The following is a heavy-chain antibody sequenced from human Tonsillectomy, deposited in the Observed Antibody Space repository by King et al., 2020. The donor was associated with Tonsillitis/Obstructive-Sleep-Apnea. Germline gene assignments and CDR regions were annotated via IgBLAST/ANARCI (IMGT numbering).Heavy chain of an antibody. CDR3: ARGRPLYCSSSSCYPGGSFDY. CDR2: IYYSGST. Sequence: VQLVESGPGLVKPSQTLSLTCTVSGGSISSGGYYWTWIRQHPGKGLQWIGYIYYSGSTYYNPPLKSRVTISVDTSKNQFSLKLSSVTAADTAVFYCARGRPLYCSSSSCYPGGSFDYWGQGTLVTVSS. V-gene: IGHV4-31*03. J-gene: IGHJ4*02. CDR1: GGSISSGGYY. D-gene: IGHD2-2*01.